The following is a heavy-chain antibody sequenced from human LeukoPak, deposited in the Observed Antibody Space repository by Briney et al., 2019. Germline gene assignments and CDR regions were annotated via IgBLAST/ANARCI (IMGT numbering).Heavy chain of an antibody. J-gene: IGHJ4*02. D-gene: IGHD5-12*01. CDR2: IYYSGST. CDR1: GGSISTYY. Sequence: SETLSLTCTVSGGSISTYYWSWIRQPPGKGLEWIGSIYYSGSTYYNPSLKSRVTISVDTSKNQFSLKLSSVTAADTAVYYCARIGYSGYESYWGQGTLVTVSS. V-gene: IGHV4-59*12. CDR3: ARIGYSGYESY.